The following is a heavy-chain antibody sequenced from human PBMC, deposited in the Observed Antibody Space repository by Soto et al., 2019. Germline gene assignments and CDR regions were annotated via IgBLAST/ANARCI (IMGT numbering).Heavy chain of an antibody. CDR3: AKDHHPPYYYYSMDV. Sequence: GGSLRLSCAASGFTFSSYAMSWVRQAPGKGLEWVSAISGSGGSTYYADSVKGRFTISRDNSKNTLYLQMNSLRAEDMAVYYCAKDHHPPYYYYSMDVWGKGTTVTSP. J-gene: IGHJ6*03. CDR1: GFTFSSYA. CDR2: ISGSGGST. V-gene: IGHV3-23*01.